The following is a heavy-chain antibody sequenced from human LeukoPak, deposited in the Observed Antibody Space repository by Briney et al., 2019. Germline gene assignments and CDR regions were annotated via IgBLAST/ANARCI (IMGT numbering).Heavy chain of an antibody. D-gene: IGHD6-6*01. CDR3: AKKVGLVSAPLYYFDL. V-gene: IGHV3-23*01. CDR1: GFTFSSYA. Sequence: GGSLRLSCTASGFTFSSYAMRWGRQAPGRGLEWVSATSGPGGSRDYADSVKCRFTISRDNSKNTLYLQMNSLRAEDTAIYYCAKKVGLVSAPLYYFDLWGQGTLVTVSS. CDR2: TSGPGGSR. J-gene: IGHJ4*02.